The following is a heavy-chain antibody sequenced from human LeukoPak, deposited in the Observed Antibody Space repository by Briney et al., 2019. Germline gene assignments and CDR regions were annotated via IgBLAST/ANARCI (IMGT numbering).Heavy chain of an antibody. V-gene: IGHV1-18*01. CDR1: GYSYTSYG. D-gene: IGHD6-13*01. J-gene: IGHJ5*02. Sequence: ASVKVSCKASGYSYTSYGINWVRQAPGQGLEWMGWIGAYNGNTNYAQKLRGRVTMTTDTSTNTAYVELRSLKSDDTAVYYCARGIAGTGGAEWFDPWGQGTLVTVSS. CDR2: IGAYNGNT. CDR3: ARGIAGTGGAEWFDP.